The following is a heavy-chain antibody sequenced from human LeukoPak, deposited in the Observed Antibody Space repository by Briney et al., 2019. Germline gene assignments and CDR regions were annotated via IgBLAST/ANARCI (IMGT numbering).Heavy chain of an antibody. Sequence: GGSLRLSCAASGFTFSSYAMSWVRQAPGKGLEWVSSISDSGDSTYYADSVKGRFTISRDNSKNTLYLQMNSLRAEDTAVYYCAQMSSGYDVFDYWGQGTLVTVSS. CDR3: AQMSSGYDVFDY. J-gene: IGHJ4*02. CDR1: GFTFSSYA. V-gene: IGHV3-23*01. CDR2: ISDSGDST. D-gene: IGHD5-12*01.